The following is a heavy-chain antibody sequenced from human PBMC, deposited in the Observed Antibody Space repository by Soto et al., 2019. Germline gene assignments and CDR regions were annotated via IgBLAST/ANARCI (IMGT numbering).Heavy chain of an antibody. CDR3: ASGGYSYGVGYYYGMDV. Sequence: WGSVRLSCAASGLTFSSYDMHWVCQATGKRLEWVSAICTAGDTYYPGSVKGRFTISRENAKNSLYLQMNSLRAEDTAVYYCASGGYSYGVGYYYGMDVWGQGTLVNVSS. CDR2: ICTAGDT. CDR1: GLTFSSYD. V-gene: IGHV3-13*01. D-gene: IGHD5-18*01. J-gene: IGHJ6*02.